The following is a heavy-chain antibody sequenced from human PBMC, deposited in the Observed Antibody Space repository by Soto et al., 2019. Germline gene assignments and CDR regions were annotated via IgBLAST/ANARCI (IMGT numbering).Heavy chain of an antibody. CDR1: ELTFVGFG. V-gene: IGHV3-21*01. J-gene: IGHJ3*02. Sequence: GGPWRLRLTASELTFVGFGRTWFGQDKGRWREWVSSISSSSSYIYYADSVKGRFTISRDNAKNSLYLQMKRLRAEDTAVYYCARATRAITMIVVVTDAFDIWRQGTMVTVSS. D-gene: IGHD3-22*01. CDR2: ISSSSSYI. CDR3: ARATRAITMIVVVTDAFDI.